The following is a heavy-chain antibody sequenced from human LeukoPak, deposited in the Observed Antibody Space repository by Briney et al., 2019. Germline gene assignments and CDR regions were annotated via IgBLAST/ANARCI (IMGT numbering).Heavy chain of an antibody. D-gene: IGHD6-13*01. V-gene: IGHV3-21*01. J-gene: IGHJ4*02. CDR3: ARVAPGNGSSDY. Sequence: GGSLRLSCAASGFTFSTYTMNWVRQPPGKGLEWVSSITSSSSYIYYADSVEGRFTVSRDNAKNSLYLQMHSLRAEDTAVYYCARVAPGNGSSDYWGQGTLVTVSS. CDR2: ITSSSSYI. CDR1: GFTFSTYT.